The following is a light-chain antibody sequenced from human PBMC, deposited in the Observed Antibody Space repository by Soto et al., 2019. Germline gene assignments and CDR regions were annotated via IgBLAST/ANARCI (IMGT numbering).Light chain of an antibody. CDR3: LQHGSSLYM. Sequence: EIVLTQSPGTLSLSPGERATLSCRASQSLSSSFLAWYQQKPGQAPRLLIYGASSRATGIPDRFSGSGSGTDFTLTISRLELEDFAVYFCLQHGSSLYMFGQGTKLEIK. V-gene: IGKV3-20*01. CDR1: QSLSSSF. CDR2: GAS. J-gene: IGKJ2*01.